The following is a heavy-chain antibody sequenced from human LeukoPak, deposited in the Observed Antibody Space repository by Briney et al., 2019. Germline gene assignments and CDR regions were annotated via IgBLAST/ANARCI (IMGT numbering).Heavy chain of an antibody. CDR2: ISSSGAYI. D-gene: IGHD5-24*01. V-gene: IGHV3-21*01. Sequence: PGGSLRLSCAASGFTFSSFTMNWVRQAPGKGLEWVSSISSSGAYIFHADSVKGRFTIPRDNAKNSLYLQMNSLRAEDTAVYYCAREGADGYNVGFDYWGQGTLVTVSS. CDR1: GFTFSSFT. CDR3: AREGADGYNVGFDY. J-gene: IGHJ4*02.